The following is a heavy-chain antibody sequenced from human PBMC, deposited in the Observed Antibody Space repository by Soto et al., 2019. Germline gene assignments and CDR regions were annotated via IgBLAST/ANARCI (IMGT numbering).Heavy chain of an antibody. D-gene: IGHD6-13*01. CDR1: GGSISSGGYY. J-gene: IGHJ6*02. V-gene: IGHV4-31*03. CDR2: IYYSGST. Sequence: SETLSLTCTVSGGSISSGGYYWSWIRQHPGKGLEWIGYIYYSGSTYYNPSLKSRVTISVDTSKNQFSLKLSSVTAADTAVYYCAKDSSRSSSGYGIDVWGEGTKVTV. CDR3: AKDSSRSSSGYGIDV.